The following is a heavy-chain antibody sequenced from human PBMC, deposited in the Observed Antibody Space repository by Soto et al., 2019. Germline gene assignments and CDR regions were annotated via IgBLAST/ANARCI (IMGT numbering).Heavy chain of an antibody. J-gene: IGHJ4*02. V-gene: IGHV4-59*01. CDR2: IYYSGST. CDR3: ARRYGPSFDY. D-gene: IGHD4-17*01. Sequence: SETLSLTSTVSGGNIVSFYCSWIRQHTGKGLEWIGYIYYSGSTNYNPSLKSRATMSLDTSKNQFSLKLSSVSLADTAVYYCARRYGPSFDYWGQGTLVTVSS. CDR1: GGNIVSFY.